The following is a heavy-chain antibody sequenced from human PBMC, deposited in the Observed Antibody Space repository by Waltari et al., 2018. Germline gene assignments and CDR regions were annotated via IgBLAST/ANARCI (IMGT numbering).Heavy chain of an antibody. CDR2: ISYSGST. CDR1: GGSISSESYY. CDR3: ARLSYHIVTGYGWFDP. D-gene: IGHD3-9*01. Sequence: QLQLQESGPGLVKPSETLSLTCTVSGGSISSESYYWGWIRPPPGKGLEGIGIISYSGSTYYSPSLKSRVTISVDTSKNQFSLKLSSVTAADTAVYYCARLSYHIVTGYGWFDPWGLGTLVTVSS. J-gene: IGHJ5*02. V-gene: IGHV4-39*01.